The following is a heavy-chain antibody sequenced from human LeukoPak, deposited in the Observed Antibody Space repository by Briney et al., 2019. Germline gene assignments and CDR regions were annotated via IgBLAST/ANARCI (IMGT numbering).Heavy chain of an antibody. CDR3: AKAPVTSCRGAYCYPFDS. D-gene: IGHD2-21*01. CDR2: ISSSSSYI. J-gene: IGHJ4*02. Sequence: GGSLRLSCAASGFTFSSYSMNWVRQAPGKGLEWASSISSSSSYIYYADSVKGRFTISRDNAKNSLYLQMNSLRAEDAAVYFCAKAPVTSCRGAYCYPFDSWGQGTLVTVSS. V-gene: IGHV3-21*04. CDR1: GFTFSSYS.